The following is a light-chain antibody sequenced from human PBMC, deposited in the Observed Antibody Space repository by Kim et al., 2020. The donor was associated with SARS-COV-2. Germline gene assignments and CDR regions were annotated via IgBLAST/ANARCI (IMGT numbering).Light chain of an antibody. J-gene: IGKJ1*01. V-gene: IGKV1-5*03. Sequence: SASVGDRVTITCRASQSTSSWLAWYQQKPGKATKLLIYKASSLESGVPSWCSGSGSRTEFTLTISSLQPDDFATYYCQQYNSYWTFGQGTKVEIK. CDR1: QSTSSW. CDR2: KAS. CDR3: QQYNSYWT.